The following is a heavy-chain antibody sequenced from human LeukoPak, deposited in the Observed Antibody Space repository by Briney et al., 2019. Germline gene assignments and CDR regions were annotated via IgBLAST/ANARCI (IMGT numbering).Heavy chain of an antibody. D-gene: IGHD6-13*01. CDR3: AKWKYSSSWYVGDY. Sequence: GGSLRLSCAASGLAFSINSMSWVRQAPGKGLEWVANIKGDGSKQYYVDSVKGRFTISRDNSKNTLYLQMNSLRAEDTAVYYCAKWKYSSSWYVGDYWGQGTLVTVSS. V-gene: IGHV3-7*03. CDR1: GLAFSINS. J-gene: IGHJ4*02. CDR2: IKGDGSKQ.